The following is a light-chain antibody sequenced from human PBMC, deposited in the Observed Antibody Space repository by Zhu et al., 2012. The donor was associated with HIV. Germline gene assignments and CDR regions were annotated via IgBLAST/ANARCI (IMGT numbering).Light chain of an antibody. V-gene: IGKV1-5*03. CDR2: KAS. CDR1: QFIDNW. J-gene: IGKJ2*01. Sequence: IQMTQSPSTLSASVGDTVTITCRASQFIDNWLAWYQQKPGKAPNVLIYKASNLRSGVPSRFSGSGSGTEFTLTINSLQPDDFATYSCQQYYTPSYTFGQGTKLQIK. CDR3: QQYYTPSYT.